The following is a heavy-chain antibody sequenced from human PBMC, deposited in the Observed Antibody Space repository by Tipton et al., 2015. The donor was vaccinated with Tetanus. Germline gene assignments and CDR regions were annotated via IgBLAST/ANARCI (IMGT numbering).Heavy chain of an antibody. CDR1: GFTFSFYW. CDR3: VREGSRSVYGDSRTLVI. V-gene: IGHV3-21*01. Sequence: SLRLSCAASGFTFSFYWMNWVRQAPGKGLEWVSSISNSGGYKYYPESGKGRFTSSRDNAKNSLYLQLKSLRVDDTALYYCVREGSRSVYGDSRTLVIWGRGALVTVSS. J-gene: IGHJ2*01. D-gene: IGHD4-17*01. CDR2: ISNSGGYK.